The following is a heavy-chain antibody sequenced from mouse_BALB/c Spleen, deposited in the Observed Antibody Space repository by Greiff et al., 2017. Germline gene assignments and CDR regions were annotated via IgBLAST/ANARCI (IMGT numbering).Heavy chain of an antibody. J-gene: IGHJ4*01. CDR3: ARIGTGAMDY. V-gene: IGHV1S81*02. CDR1: GYTFTSYW. Sequence: QVQLQQSGAELAKPGASVKMSCKASGYTFTSYWMHWVKQRPGQGLEWIGEINPSNGRTNYNEKFKSKATLTVDKSSSTAYMQLSSLTSEDSAVYYCARIGTGAMDYWGQGTSVTVSS. CDR2: INPSNGRT.